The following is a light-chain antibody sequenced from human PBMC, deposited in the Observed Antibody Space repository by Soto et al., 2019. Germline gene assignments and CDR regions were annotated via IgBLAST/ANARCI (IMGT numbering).Light chain of an antibody. CDR2: AAS. Sequence: DIQMTQSPSSVSASVGDRVTITCRASQGISRWLAWYQQKPGKAPKLLIYAASSLQSGVPSRFSGSGSGTDFTLTISSLQSEDFATYYCQQANSFPFTFGGGTKVEIK. V-gene: IGKV1-12*01. J-gene: IGKJ4*01. CDR1: QGISRW. CDR3: QQANSFPFT.